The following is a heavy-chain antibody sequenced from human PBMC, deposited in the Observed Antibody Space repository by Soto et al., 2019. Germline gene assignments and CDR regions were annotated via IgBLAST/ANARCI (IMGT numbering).Heavy chain of an antibody. D-gene: IGHD5-18*01. CDR1: GFTFSDYY. CDR2: ISSSGSTI. CDR3: ARDQNGTVHTAMVPYWFDP. Sequence: QVQLVESGGGLVKPGGSLRLSCAASGFTFSDYYMSWIRQAPGKGLEWVSYISSSGSTIYYADSVKGRFTISRDNAKNSLYLQMNSLRAEDTAVYYCARDQNGTVHTAMVPYWFDPWGQGTLITVSS. J-gene: IGHJ5*02. V-gene: IGHV3-11*01.